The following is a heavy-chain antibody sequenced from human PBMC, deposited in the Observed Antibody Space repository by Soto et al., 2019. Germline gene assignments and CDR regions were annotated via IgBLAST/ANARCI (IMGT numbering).Heavy chain of an antibody. CDR3: ASQGVITFDYYYYYGMDV. J-gene: IGHJ6*02. Sequence: QAGGSLRLSCAASGFTFSSYWMHWVRQAPGKGLVWVSRINSDGSSTSYADSVKGRFTISRDNAKNTLYLQMNSLRAEDTAVYYCASQGVITFDYYYYYGMDVWGQGATVTVSS. CDR2: INSDGSST. D-gene: IGHD3-22*01. CDR1: GFTFSSYW. V-gene: IGHV3-74*01.